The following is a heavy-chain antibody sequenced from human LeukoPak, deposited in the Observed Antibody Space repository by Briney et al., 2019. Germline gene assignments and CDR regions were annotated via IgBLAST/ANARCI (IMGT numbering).Heavy chain of an antibody. CDR3: ARVGYSEEMATTNFDY. Sequence: SETLSLTCTVSGGSISSYYWSWIRQPPGKGLEWIGYIYYSGSTNYNPSLKSRVTISVDTSKNQFSLKLSSVTAADTAVYYCARVGYSEEMATTNFDYWGQGTLVTVSS. CDR1: GGSISSYY. D-gene: IGHD5-24*01. CDR2: IYYSGST. V-gene: IGHV4-59*01. J-gene: IGHJ4*02.